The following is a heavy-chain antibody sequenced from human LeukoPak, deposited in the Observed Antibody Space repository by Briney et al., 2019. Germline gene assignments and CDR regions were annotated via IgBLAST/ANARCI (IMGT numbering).Heavy chain of an antibody. CDR3: ARADFIPAAIGSPWFDP. CDR1: GGSISSGGYY. Sequence: SQTLSLTCTVSGGSISSGGYYWSWIRQPPGKGLEWLGYIYHSGSTYYNPSLKSRVTISVDRSKNQFSLKLSSVTAADTAAYYCARADFIPAAIGSPWFDPWGQGTLVTVSS. D-gene: IGHD2-2*02. V-gene: IGHV4-30-2*01. CDR2: IYHSGST. J-gene: IGHJ5*02.